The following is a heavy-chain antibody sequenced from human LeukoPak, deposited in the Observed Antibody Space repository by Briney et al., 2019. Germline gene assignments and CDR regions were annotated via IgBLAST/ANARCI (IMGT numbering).Heavy chain of an antibody. CDR2: IKQDGSEK. Sequence: TGGSLRLSCAASGFTFSNYWMSWVRQAPGKGLEWVANIKQDGSEKYYIDSVKGRFTISRDNAKNSLYLQMNSLRVEDAAVYYCASMKGSGTYSSFDYWGQGTLVTVSS. CDR3: ASMKGSGTYSSFDY. V-gene: IGHV3-7*01. D-gene: IGHD3-10*01. CDR1: GFTFSNYW. J-gene: IGHJ4*02.